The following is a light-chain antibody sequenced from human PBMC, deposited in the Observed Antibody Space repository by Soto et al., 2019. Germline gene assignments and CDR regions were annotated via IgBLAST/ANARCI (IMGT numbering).Light chain of an antibody. J-gene: IGLJ1*01. CDR3: SSYTSSETYV. Sequence: QSVLTQPASVSGSPGQSITISCTGTSSDVGGYNYVSWYQHHPGKAPKLMIYEVSNRPSGVSNRFSGSKSGNTASLTISGLQAEDEADYHCSSYTSSETYVFGTGTKVTVL. CDR2: EVS. CDR1: SSDVGGYNY. V-gene: IGLV2-14*01.